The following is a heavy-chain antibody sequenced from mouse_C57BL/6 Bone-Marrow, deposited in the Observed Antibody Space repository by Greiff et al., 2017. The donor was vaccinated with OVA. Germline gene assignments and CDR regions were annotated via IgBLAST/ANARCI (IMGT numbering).Heavy chain of an antibody. CDR3: ARSRGYPYYFDY. V-gene: IGHV1-52*01. CDR2: IDPSDSET. D-gene: IGHD2-2*01. J-gene: IGHJ2*01. Sequence: QVQLQQPGAELVRPGSSVKLSCKASGYTFTSYWMHWVKQRPIQGLEWIGNIDPSDSETYYNQKFKDKATLTVDKSSSTAYMQLSSLTSEDSAVYYCARSRGYPYYFDYWGQGTTLTVSS. CDR1: GYTFTSYW.